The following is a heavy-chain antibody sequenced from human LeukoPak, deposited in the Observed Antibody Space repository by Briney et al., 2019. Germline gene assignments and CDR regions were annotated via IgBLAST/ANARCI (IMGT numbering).Heavy chain of an antibody. CDR1: GDSVSSNSVA. CDR2: TYYRSRWYN. J-gene: IGHJ4*02. Sequence: SQTLSLTCAISGDSVSSNSVAWNWIRQSPSRGLEWLGRTYYRSRWYNDFTVSMKGRITINPDTSKNQFSLQLNSVTPEDTAVYYCARQYFGASIATGGSSSAFDYWGQGTLVTVSS. V-gene: IGHV6-1*01. D-gene: IGHD6-6*01. CDR3: ARQYFGASIATGGSSSAFDY.